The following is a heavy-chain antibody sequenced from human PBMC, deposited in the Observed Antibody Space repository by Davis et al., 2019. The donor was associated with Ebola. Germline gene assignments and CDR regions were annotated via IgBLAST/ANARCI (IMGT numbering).Heavy chain of an antibody. Sequence: PGGSLRLSCTGSGFTFSDYYMSWIRQAPGKGLEWVSYISKSGDTLFYADSVKGRFTISRDNAKNSVYLQMTSLRAEDTAVYYCARTVDCDLWGQGSLVTVSS. V-gene: IGHV3-11*01. J-gene: IGHJ5*02. CDR2: ISKSGDTL. CDR1: GFTFSDYY. D-gene: IGHD4-11*01. CDR3: ARTVDCDL.